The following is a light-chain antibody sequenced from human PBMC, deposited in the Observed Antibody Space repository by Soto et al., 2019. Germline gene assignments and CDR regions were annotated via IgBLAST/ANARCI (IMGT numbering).Light chain of an antibody. CDR3: YRRPYGPPAWP. CDR2: IEA. CDR1: QSVSSSY. Sequence: VLTLSLVTLSLKPGERVTLSCRASQSVSSSYLAWYQQQPSQAHRLLLHIEANRASGIPNRVSGSGTGTDITLTISSLEPEDFAVYHCYRRPYGPPAWPFGQG. J-gene: IGKJ1*01. V-gene: IGKV3D-20*02.